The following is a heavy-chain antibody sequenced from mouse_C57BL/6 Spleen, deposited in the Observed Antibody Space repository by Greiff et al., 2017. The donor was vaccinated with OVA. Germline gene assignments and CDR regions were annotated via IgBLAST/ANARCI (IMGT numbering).Heavy chain of an antibody. Sequence: QVQLQQPGAELVKPGASVKLSCKASGYTFTSYWMQWVKQRPGQGLEWIGEIDPSDSSTNYNQKFKGKATLTVDTSSSTAYRELHSLTSEDSAVYFCARRQLRLHYYAMDYWGQGTSVTVSS. CDR3: ARRQLRLHYYAMDY. CDR1: GYTFTSYW. D-gene: IGHD3-2*02. V-gene: IGHV1-50*01. J-gene: IGHJ4*01. CDR2: IDPSDSST.